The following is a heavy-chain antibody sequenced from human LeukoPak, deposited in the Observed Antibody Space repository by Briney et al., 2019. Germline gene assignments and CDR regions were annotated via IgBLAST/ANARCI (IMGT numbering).Heavy chain of an antibody. D-gene: IGHD3-10*01. CDR2: IYPADSDT. V-gene: IGHV5-51*01. CDR1: GYNFTSYW. Sequence: GESLKISCKGSGYNFTSYWIGWVRQMPGKGLEWMGIIYPADSDTRDSPSFQGQVTISADKSISAAYLQWSSLKASDTAIYYCARLGPVRGVIISDAYFDYWGRGTLVTVSS. J-gene: IGHJ4*02. CDR3: ARLGPVRGVIISDAYFDY.